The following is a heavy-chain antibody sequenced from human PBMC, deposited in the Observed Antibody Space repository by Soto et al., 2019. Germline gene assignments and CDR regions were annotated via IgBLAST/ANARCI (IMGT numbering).Heavy chain of an antibody. CDR1: GGSISRYY. CDR2: IYTSGST. Sequence: SETLSLTCTVSGGSISRYYWSWIRQPAGKGLEWIGRIYTSGSTNYNPSLKSRVTMSVDTSKNQFSLKLSSVTAADTAVYYCARVNYDYVWGSYRYYFDYWGQGTLVTVSS. CDR3: ARVNYDYVWGSYRYYFDY. V-gene: IGHV4-4*07. J-gene: IGHJ4*02. D-gene: IGHD3-16*02.